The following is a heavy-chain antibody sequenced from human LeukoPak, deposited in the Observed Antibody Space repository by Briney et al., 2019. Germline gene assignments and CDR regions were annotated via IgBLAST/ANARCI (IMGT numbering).Heavy chain of an antibody. CDR2: IYYSGST. V-gene: IGHV4-59*01. J-gene: IGHJ3*02. Sequence: SETLSLTCTVSGGSISSYYWSWIRQPPGKGLEWIGYIYYSGSTNYNPSLKSRVTISVDTSKNQFSLTLRSVTAADTAMYYCAVLNDRADAFDIWGQGTMVTVSS. D-gene: IGHD2-8*01. CDR1: GGSISSYY. CDR3: AVLNDRADAFDI.